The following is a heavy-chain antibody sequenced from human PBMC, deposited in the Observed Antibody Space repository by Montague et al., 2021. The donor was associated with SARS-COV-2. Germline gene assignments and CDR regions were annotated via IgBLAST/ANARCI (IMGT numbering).Heavy chain of an antibody. V-gene: IGHV3-23*01. D-gene: IGHD3-3*01. Sequence: SLRLSCAASGFTFSTYAMSWVRQAPGKGLEWVSSVTGSGGATYYADSVKGRFTISRDNSKNTVFLHMNSLRAEDTAVYYCARHVGMERVTYGMDVWGQGTLVTVSS. CDR3: ARHVGMERVTYGMDV. CDR1: GFTFSTYA. CDR2: VTGSGGAT. J-gene: IGHJ6*02.